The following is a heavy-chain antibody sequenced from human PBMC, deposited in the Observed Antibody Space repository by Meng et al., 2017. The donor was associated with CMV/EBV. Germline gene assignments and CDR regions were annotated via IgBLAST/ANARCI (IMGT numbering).Heavy chain of an antibody. CDR1: GFTFSNAW. Sequence: GGSLRLSCAASGFTFSNAWMSWVRQAPGKGLEWVGSIKSKTDGGTTDYAAPVKGRFTISRDDSKNTLYLQMNSLKTEDTAVYYCTTGVGYCSSTSCWPVGYWGQGTLVTVSS. CDR2: IKSKTDGGTT. D-gene: IGHD2-2*01. J-gene: IGHJ4*02. V-gene: IGHV3-15*01. CDR3: TTGVGYCSSTSCWPVGY.